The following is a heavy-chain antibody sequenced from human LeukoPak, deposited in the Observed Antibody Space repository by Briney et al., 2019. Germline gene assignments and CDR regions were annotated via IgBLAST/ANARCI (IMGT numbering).Heavy chain of an antibody. CDR2: ISYDGSNK. CDR1: GFTLSSYG. CDR3: ASDGDTQYYFDY. D-gene: IGHD2-21*02. V-gene: IGHV3-30*03. Sequence: GRSLRLSCAASGFTLSSYGMHWVRQAPGKGLEWVAVISYDGSNKYYADSVKGRFTLSRDNSKNTLYLQMNSLRAEDTAVYYCASDGDTQYYFDYWGQGTLVTVSS. J-gene: IGHJ4*02.